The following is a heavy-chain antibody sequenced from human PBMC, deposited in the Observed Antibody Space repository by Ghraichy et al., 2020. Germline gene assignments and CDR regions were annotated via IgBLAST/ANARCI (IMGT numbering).Heavy chain of an antibody. D-gene: IGHD6-19*01. V-gene: IGHV3-23*01. CDR3: AKGTSAWQGYYFDY. CDR1: GFTFSSYV. J-gene: IGHJ4*02. Sequence: GGSLRLSCAASGFTFSSYVMAWVRQAPGKGLEWVSSIGDSSVNIYYADSVKGRFTISRDNSKNTLYLQMNNLRAEDTAIYYCAKGTSAWQGYYFDYWGQGTLVTVSS. CDR2: IGDSSVNI.